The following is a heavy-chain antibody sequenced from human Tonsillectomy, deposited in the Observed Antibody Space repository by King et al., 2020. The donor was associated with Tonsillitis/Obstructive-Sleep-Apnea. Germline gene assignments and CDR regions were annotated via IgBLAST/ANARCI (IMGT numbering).Heavy chain of an antibody. CDR1: GFTFSSYA. V-gene: IGHV3-23*04. CDR3: AKESCSGGSCPRGFDY. J-gene: IGHJ4*02. Sequence: EVQLVESGGGLVQPGGSLRLSCAASGFTFSSYAMSWVRQAPGKGLEWISNISGSGGSTYYADSVKGRFTISRDNSKNTLYLQMNSLRAEDTAVYYCAKESCSGGSCPRGFDYWGKGTLVTVSS. D-gene: IGHD2-15*01. CDR2: ISGSGGST.